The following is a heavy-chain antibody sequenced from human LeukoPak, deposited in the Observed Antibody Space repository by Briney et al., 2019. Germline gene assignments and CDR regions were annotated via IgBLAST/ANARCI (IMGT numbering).Heavy chain of an antibody. CDR2: IYTSGST. V-gene: IGHV4-4*07. CDR1: GGSISSYY. CDR3: AREELGYCSSTSCPHFDY. D-gene: IGHD2-2*01. Sequence: SETLSLTCTVSGGSISSYYWSWIRQPAGKDLEWIGRIYTSGSTNYNPSLKSRVTISVDKSKNQFSLKLSSVTAADTAVYYCAREELGYCSSTSCPHFDYWGQGTLVTVSS. J-gene: IGHJ4*02.